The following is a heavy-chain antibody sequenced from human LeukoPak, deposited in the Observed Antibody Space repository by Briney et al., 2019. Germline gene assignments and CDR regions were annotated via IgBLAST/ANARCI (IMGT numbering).Heavy chain of an antibody. CDR1: GGSFSGYY. CDR3: ARDSSGYYWLVGAFDI. Sequence: SETLSLTCAVYGGSFSGYYWSWIRQPPGKGLEWIGEINHSGSTNYNPSLKSRVTISVDTSKNQFSLKLSSVTAADTAVYYCARDSSGYYWLVGAFDIWGQGTMVTVSS. D-gene: IGHD3-22*01. J-gene: IGHJ3*02. V-gene: IGHV4-34*01. CDR2: INHSGST.